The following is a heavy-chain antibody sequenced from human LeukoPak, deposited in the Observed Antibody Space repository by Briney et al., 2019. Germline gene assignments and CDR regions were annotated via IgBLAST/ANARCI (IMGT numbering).Heavy chain of an antibody. CDR2: IYGAGST. CDR3: TTANRRDYEFDH. Sequence: GGSLRLSCAASGFTVSSNYMSWVRQAPEKGLEWVSVIYGAGSTYYADSVKGRFTISRDDSKNTLYLQMNSLKTEDTAVYYCTTANRRDYEFDHWGQGTLVTVSS. D-gene: IGHD4-17*01. J-gene: IGHJ4*02. CDR1: GFTVSSNY. V-gene: IGHV3-53*01.